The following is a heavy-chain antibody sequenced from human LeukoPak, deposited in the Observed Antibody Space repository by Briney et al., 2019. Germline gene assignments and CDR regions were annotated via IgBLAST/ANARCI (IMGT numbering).Heavy chain of an antibody. CDR2: INPKGGTT. Sequence: AASVKVSCKAAGQTFTFYFMHWVRQARGQGFEWMGVINPKGGTTTYAQKFQGRVSMTTDTSTNTVYMELNSLRSDDTAVYYCTRAPNFNSGSYRHFQQWGQGTLVIVSS. J-gene: IGHJ1*01. CDR1: GQTFTFYF. D-gene: IGHD3-10*01. CDR3: TRAPNFNSGSYRHFQQ. V-gene: IGHV1-46*01.